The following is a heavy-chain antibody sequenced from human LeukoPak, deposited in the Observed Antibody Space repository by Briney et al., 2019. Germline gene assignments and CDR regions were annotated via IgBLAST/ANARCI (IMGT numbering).Heavy chain of an antibody. V-gene: IGHV3-7*03. J-gene: IGHJ3*02. D-gene: IGHD4-17*01. CDR3: ARRLPVEYGDWIDAFDI. CDR2: IKEDGSEK. Sequence: GGSLRLSCAASGFTFSNYWMTWVRQAPGKGLEWVANIKEDGSEKYYVDSVKGRFTFSRDNAKNSLSLQMSSLKASDTAMYYCARRLPVEYGDWIDAFDIWGQGTMVTVSS. CDR1: GFTFSNYW.